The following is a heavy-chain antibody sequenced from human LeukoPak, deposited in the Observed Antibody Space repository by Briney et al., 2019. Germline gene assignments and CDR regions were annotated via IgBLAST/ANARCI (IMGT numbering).Heavy chain of an antibody. D-gene: IGHD3-10*01. CDR3: ARITMVRGVDY. Sequence: PSESLSLTCTVSGGSISSSCYYWGWSRQPPGKGLEWIGSIYYSGSTYYNPSLKSRVTISVDTSKNQFSLKLSSVTAADTAVYYCARITMVRGVDYWGQGTLVTVSS. J-gene: IGHJ4*02. V-gene: IGHV4-39*01. CDR2: IYYSGST. CDR1: GGSISSSCYY.